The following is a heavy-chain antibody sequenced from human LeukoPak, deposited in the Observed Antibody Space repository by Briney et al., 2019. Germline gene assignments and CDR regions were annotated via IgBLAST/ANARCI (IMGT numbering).Heavy chain of an antibody. Sequence: GGSLRLSCTASGFTFSSYWMHWVRQAPGKGLVWVSRINSDGSSTSYADSVKGRFTISRDNAKNTLYLQMNSLRAEDTAVYYCAREVSEWLPEYWGQGTLVTVSS. V-gene: IGHV3-74*01. CDR2: INSDGSST. CDR3: AREVSEWLPEY. CDR1: GFTFSSYW. D-gene: IGHD5-12*01. J-gene: IGHJ4*02.